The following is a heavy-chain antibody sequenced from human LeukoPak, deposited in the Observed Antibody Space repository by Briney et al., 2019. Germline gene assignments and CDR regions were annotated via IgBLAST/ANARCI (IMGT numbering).Heavy chain of an antibody. CDR1: GGTFSSYA. CDR2: IIPIFGTA. CDR3: ARTYYYDSSGYYY. J-gene: IGHJ4*02. V-gene: IGHV1-69*05. D-gene: IGHD3-22*01. Sequence: SVKVSCKASGGTFSSYAISWVRQAPGHGLEWMGRIIPIFGTANYAQKFQGRVTITTYESTSTAYMELSSLRSEDTAVYYCARTYYYDSSGYYYWGQGTLVTVSS.